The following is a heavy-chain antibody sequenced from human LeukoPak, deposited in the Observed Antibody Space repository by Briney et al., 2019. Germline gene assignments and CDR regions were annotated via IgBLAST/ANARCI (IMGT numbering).Heavy chain of an antibody. CDR2: TYYRSKWYN. V-gene: IGHV6-1*01. J-gene: IGHJ5*02. D-gene: IGHD6-13*01. CDR3: ATSSSSWYFRFDP. Sequence: QTLSLTCAISGDSFSSNSAAWNWLRQSPSRGLEWLGRTYYRSKWYNDYAVSVKSRITINPDTSKNQFSLQLNSVTPEDTAVYYCATSSSSWYFRFDPWGQGTLVTVSS. CDR1: GDSFSSNSAA.